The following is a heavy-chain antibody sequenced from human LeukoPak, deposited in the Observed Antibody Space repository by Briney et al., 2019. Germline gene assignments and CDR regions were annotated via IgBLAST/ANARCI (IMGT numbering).Heavy chain of an antibody. CDR3: AKDPPFAGFPSLYYFDY. CDR1: GFTFSSYG. Sequence: PGGSLRLSCAASGFTFSSYGMHWVRQAPGKGLEWVAFIRYDGSNKYYADSVKGRFTISRDNSKNTLYLQMNSLRAEDTAVYYCAKDPPFAGFPSLYYFDYWGQGPLSPSPQ. CDR2: IRYDGSNK. D-gene: IGHD3-9*01. J-gene: IGHJ4*02. V-gene: IGHV3-30*02.